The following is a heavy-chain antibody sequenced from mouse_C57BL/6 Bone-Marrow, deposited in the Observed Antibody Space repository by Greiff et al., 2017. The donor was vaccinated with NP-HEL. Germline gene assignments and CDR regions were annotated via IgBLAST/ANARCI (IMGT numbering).Heavy chain of an antibody. CDR1: GFSLSTSGMG. Sequence: QVTLKESGPGILQSSQTLSLTCSFSGFSLSTSGMGVSWIRQPSGKGLEWLAHIYWDDDKRYNPSLKSRLTISKDTSRNQVFLKITSVDTADTATYYCARKGSTMVTRDAMDYWGQGTSVTVSS. V-gene: IGHV8-12*01. CDR3: ARKGSTMVTRDAMDY. CDR2: IYWDDDK. D-gene: IGHD2-2*01. J-gene: IGHJ4*01.